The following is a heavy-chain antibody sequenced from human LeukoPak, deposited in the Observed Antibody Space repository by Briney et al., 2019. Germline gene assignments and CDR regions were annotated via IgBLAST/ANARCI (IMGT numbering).Heavy chain of an antibody. V-gene: IGHV1-46*01. CDR1: GYTFIRYY. Sequence: SVQVSCKASGYTFIRYYIHWLRQAPGQGLEWMGMINPSGVRTTYAQSFQGRVTMTTDTSTRTAYMELSSLRSEDTAVYYCAKEGNSGWIPKYWGQGTLVTVSS. J-gene: IGHJ4*02. D-gene: IGHD6-19*01. CDR2: INPSGVRT. CDR3: AKEGNSGWIPKY.